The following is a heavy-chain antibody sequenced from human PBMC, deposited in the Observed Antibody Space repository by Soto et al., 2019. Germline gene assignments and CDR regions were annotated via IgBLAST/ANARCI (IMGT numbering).Heavy chain of an antibody. Sequence: QVQLVQSGAEVKKPGSSVKVSCKASEVGGTFSSYAISWVRQAPGQGLEWMGGIIPIFGTANYAQKFQGRVTITADESTSTAYMELSSLRSEDTAVYYCARHDCISSSCYYYYYYGMDVWGQGTTVTVSS. J-gene: IGHJ6*02. D-gene: IGHD2-2*01. CDR3: ARHDCISSSCYYYYYYGMDV. CDR2: IIPIFGTA. V-gene: IGHV1-69*12. CDR1: EVGGTFSSYA.